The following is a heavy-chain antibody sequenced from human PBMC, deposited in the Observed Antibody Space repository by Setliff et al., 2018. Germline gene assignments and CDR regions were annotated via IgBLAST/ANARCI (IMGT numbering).Heavy chain of an antibody. Sequence: SETLSLTCTLSGDSISRSTYYWGWIRQSPGKGLDWIGTVDRSGNTFYNPSLRSRVTISVDTSKNQISPKLTSVSAADTAVYYCARRDSTSYYGYSFDFWGRGTLVTV. V-gene: IGHV4-39*01. CDR3: ARRDSTSYYGYSFDF. CDR1: GDSISRSTYY. J-gene: IGHJ4*02. D-gene: IGHD3-22*01. CDR2: VDRSGNT.